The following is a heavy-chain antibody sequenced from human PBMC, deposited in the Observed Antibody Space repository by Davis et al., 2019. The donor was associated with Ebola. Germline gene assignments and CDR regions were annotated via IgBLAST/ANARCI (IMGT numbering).Heavy chain of an antibody. CDR3: ARDIHYETDDY. CDR1: GFTFSSYA. J-gene: IGHJ4*02. V-gene: IGHV3-30*04. D-gene: IGHD3-3*01. Sequence: GGSLRLSCAASGFTFSSYAMHWVRQAPGKGLEWVAVISYDGSNKYYADSVKGRFTISRDDSKNTLYLQMNSLRAEDSAVYYCARDIHYETDDYWGQGTLVTVSS. CDR2: ISYDGSNK.